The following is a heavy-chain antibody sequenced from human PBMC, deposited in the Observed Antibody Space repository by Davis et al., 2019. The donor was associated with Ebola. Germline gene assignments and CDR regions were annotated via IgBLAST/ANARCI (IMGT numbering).Heavy chain of an antibody. Sequence: AASVKVSCKASGYTFISYYMHWVRQPPGQGLEWMGIINPSGGSTSYAQKFQGRVTMTRDTSTSTVYMELSSLRSEDTAVYYCARAHIVGSPEVGFDYWGQGTLVTVSS. V-gene: IGHV1-46*01. CDR2: INPSGGST. J-gene: IGHJ4*02. CDR3: ARAHIVGSPEVGFDY. CDR1: GYTFISYY. D-gene: IGHD1-26*01.